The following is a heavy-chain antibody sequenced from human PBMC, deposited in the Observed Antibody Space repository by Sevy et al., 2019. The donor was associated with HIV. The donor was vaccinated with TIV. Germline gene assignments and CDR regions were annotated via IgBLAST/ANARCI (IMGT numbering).Heavy chain of an antibody. V-gene: IGHV3-48*03. J-gene: IGHJ4*02. D-gene: IGHD4-17*01. CDR2: ISNSGTTI. Sequence: GGSLRLSCAASGFTFSSYEMNWVRQAPAKGLEWVSCISNSGTTISYSDSVRGRFSISRDNARNSLYLQMNSLRAEDTAVYYCARDLPPSATTVAHFDYWGQGTLVTVSS. CDR1: GFTFSSYE. CDR3: ARDLPPSATTVAHFDY.